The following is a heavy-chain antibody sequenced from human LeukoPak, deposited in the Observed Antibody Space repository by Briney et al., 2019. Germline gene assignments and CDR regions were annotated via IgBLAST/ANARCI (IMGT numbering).Heavy chain of an antibody. D-gene: IGHD6-13*01. J-gene: IGHJ6*02. Sequence: PGGSLRLSCAASGFTFSSYSMNWVRQAPGKGLEWVSSISSSSSYIYYADSVKGRFTISRDNAKNSLYLQMNSLRAEDTAVYYCASFRRAALGGDTHYYGMDVWGQGTTVTVSS. CDR3: ASFRRAALGGDTHYYGMDV. V-gene: IGHV3-21*01. CDR1: GFTFSSYS. CDR2: ISSSSSYI.